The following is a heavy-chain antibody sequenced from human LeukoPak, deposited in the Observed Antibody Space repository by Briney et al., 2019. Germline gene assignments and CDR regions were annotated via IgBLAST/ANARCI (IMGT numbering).Heavy chain of an antibody. CDR2: ISGSGGST. J-gene: IGHJ6*02. CDR1: GFTFSSYA. CDR3: AKFSGSPRDYYYYGMGV. V-gene: IGHV3-23*01. Sequence: TGGSLRLSCAASGFTFSSYAMSWVRQAPGKGLDWVSAISGSGGSTYYADSVKGRFTTSRDNSKNTLYLQMNSLRAEDTAVYYCAKFSGSPRDYYYYGMGVWGQGTTVTVSS. D-gene: IGHD6-13*01.